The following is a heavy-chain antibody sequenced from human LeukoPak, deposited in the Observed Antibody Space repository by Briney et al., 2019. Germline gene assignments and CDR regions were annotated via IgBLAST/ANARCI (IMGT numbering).Heavy chain of an antibody. Sequence: PGGSLRLSCAASGFTFSRSWVTWVRQAPGKGLEWVASINQDGSEKYYVDSVKGRFTISRDNAKNSLSLQMNSLGAEDTAVYYCAKVGSSIDLDYCGQGTLVIVSS. J-gene: IGHJ4*02. CDR3: AKVGSSIDLDY. CDR2: INQDGSEK. CDR1: GFTFSRSW. D-gene: IGHD2-2*01. V-gene: IGHV3-7*01.